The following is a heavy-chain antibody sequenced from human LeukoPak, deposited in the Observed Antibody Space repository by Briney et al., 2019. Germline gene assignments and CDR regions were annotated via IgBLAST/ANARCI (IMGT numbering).Heavy chain of an antibody. CDR2: IYYSGST. D-gene: IGHD4-11*01. V-gene: IGHV4-59*01. CDR3: ARGKDSNYSYYYYYYYMDV. CDR1: GGSISSYY. Sequence: KASETLSPTCTVSGGSISSYYWSWIRQPPGKGLEWIGYIYYSGSTNYNPSLKSRVTISVDTSKNQFSLKLSSVTAADTAVYYCARGKDSNYSYYYYYYYMDVWGKGTTVTVSS. J-gene: IGHJ6*03.